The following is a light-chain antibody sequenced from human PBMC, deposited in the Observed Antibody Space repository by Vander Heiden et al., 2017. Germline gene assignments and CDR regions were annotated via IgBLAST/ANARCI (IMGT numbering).Light chain of an antibody. V-gene: IGKV3-20*01. J-gene: IGKJ1*01. CDR2: GAS. Sequence: VLTQSRGTLSWSPGGRATVSCRASQSVSRSYLAWYQQKPDQAPRLLIYGASSRATGIPDRFSGSGSGTDFTLTISRLEPEDFAVYYCQQYGSAPRTFGEGTKVEIK. CDR3: QQYGSAPRT. CDR1: QSVSRSY.